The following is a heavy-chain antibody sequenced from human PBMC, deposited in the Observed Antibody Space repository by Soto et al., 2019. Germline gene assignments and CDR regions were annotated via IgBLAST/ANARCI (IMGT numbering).Heavy chain of an antibody. CDR1: GFTFTSYW. CDR2: IKQDGGEE. CDR3: ATSSDTGYIFDF. Sequence: GGSLRLSCAASGFTFTSYWMSWVRQAPGKGLEWVASIKQDGGEEYYVDSVRGRFTISRDNAKSSLYLQMNSLRAEDTAVYYCATSSDTGYIFDFWGQGTLVTVSS. J-gene: IGHJ4*02. V-gene: IGHV3-7*01. D-gene: IGHD3-9*01.